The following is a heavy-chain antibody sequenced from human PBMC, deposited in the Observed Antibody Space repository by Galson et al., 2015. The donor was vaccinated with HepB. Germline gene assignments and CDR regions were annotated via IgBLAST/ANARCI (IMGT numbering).Heavy chain of an antibody. CDR1: GFTFSSYW. J-gene: IGHJ4*02. D-gene: IGHD3-9*01. V-gene: IGHV3-7*03. CDR3: ARDPPRYDILTGYYNVDY. CDR2: IKQDGSEK. Sequence: SLRLSCAASGFTFSSYWMSWVRQAPGKGLEWVANIKQDGSEKYYVDSVKGRFTISRDNAKNSLYLQMNSLRAEDTAVYYCARDPPRYDILTGYYNVDYWGQGTLVTVSS.